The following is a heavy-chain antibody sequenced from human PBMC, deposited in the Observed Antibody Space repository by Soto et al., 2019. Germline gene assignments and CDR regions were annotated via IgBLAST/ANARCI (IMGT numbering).Heavy chain of an antibody. Sequence: EAQMLESGGGSVQPGGSLRLSCAASGFTFSTYAVAWVRQSPGKGLEWVSSISKSGGDTWYADSVKRRFTISRDNSKHTLYLQRNSLRAEDTAVYYCARRPAGTASWGQGTRVTVSS. CDR3: ARRPAGTAS. J-gene: IGHJ5*02. V-gene: IGHV3-23*01. CDR2: ISKSGGDT. CDR1: GFTFSTYA. D-gene: IGHD1-1*01.